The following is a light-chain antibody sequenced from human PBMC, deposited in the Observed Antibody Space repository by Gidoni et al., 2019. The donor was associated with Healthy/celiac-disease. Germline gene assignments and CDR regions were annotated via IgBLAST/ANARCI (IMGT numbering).Light chain of an antibody. CDR3: QQSYSTS. CDR2: AAS. CDR1: QSISSY. J-gene: IGKJ4*01. V-gene: IGKV1-39*01. Sequence: DIQMTQSPSSLSASVGDRVTITCRASQSISSYLNWYQQKPGKAPKLLIYAASSLQSGVPSRCSGSGSGTDLTLTISSLQPEDFATYYCQQSYSTSFGGGTKVEIK.